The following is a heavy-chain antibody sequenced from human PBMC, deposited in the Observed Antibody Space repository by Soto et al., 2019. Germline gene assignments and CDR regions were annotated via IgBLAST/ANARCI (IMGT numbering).Heavy chain of an antibody. V-gene: IGHV3-23*01. Sequence: EVQLLDSGGGLVQPGGSLRLSCAASGFTLASFGMSWVRQAPGKGLEWVSSISASGTSTYYAKSVEGRFTISRDTSKNTLYLQMNSLRAEDTAVYYCAKRGDSTSWYWFDPWGQGTLVTVSS. J-gene: IGHJ5*02. CDR1: GFTLASFG. CDR3: AKRGDSTSWYWFDP. CDR2: ISASGTST. D-gene: IGHD2-2*01.